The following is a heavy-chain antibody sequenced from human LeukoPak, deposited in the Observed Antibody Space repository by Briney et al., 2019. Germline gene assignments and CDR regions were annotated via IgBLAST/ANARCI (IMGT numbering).Heavy chain of an antibody. CDR3: ARESYYYDSSAVDH. D-gene: IGHD3-22*01. J-gene: IGHJ5*02. Sequence: PGGSLRLSCAASGFTVSSNYMSWVRQAPGKGLEWVSVIYSGGSTYYADSVKGRLTISRDNSKNTLYLQMNSLRAEDTAVYYCARESYYYDSSAVDHWGQGTLVAVSS. CDR1: GFTVSSNY. V-gene: IGHV3-66*01. CDR2: IYSGGST.